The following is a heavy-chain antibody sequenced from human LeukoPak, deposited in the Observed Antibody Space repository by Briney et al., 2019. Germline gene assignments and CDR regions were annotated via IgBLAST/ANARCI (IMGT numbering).Heavy chain of an antibody. CDR1: GFTVSSNS. CDR2: ISSSGSYI. Sequence: GGSLRLSCTVSGFTVSSNSMSWVRQAPGKGLEWVSSISSSGSYIYYADSVKGRFTLSRDNSKNTLYLQMNSLRAEDTAVYYCAKDARRTFGLSSGLYRGSYYFDYWGQGTLVTVSS. CDR3: AKDARRTFGLSSGLYRGSYYFDY. D-gene: IGHD6-19*01. J-gene: IGHJ4*02. V-gene: IGHV3-21*01.